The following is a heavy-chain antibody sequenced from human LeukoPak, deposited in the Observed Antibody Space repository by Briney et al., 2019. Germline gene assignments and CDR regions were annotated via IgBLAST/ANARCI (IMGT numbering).Heavy chain of an antibody. J-gene: IGHJ4*02. CDR2: ISYDGSNK. CDR1: GFNFNTYG. D-gene: IGHD3-10*01. Sequence: QPGGSLRLSCAVSGFNFNTYGMHWVRQAPGKGLEWVAVISYDGSNKYYADSVKGRFTISRDNSKNTLYLQMNSLRAEDTAVYYCASGRIPGYWGQGTLVTVSS. CDR3: ASGRIPGY. V-gene: IGHV3-30*03.